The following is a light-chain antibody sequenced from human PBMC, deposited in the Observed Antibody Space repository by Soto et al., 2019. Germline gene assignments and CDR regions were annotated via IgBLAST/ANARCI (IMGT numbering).Light chain of an antibody. V-gene: IGKV3-11*01. Sequence: EIVLTQSPATLSLSPGERATLSCRASQSVSSYLAWYQQKPGQAPRLLIYDASKRATGIPARFSGSGSGTDCTLTISGLEPEELAVYYCQQRSNWPLTFGGGTKVEIK. CDR3: QQRSNWPLT. J-gene: IGKJ4*01. CDR1: QSVSSY. CDR2: DAS.